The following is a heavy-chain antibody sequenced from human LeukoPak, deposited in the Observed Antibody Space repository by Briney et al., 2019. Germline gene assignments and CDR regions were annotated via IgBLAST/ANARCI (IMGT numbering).Heavy chain of an antibody. CDR3: ARLDYYDSSGYYHVDDAFDI. J-gene: IGHJ3*02. CDR1: GYTFTGYY. V-gene: IGHV1-2*06. CDR2: INPNSGGT. Sequence: ASVKVSCKASGYTFTGYYMHWVRQAPGQGLEWMGRINPNSGGTNYAQKFQGRVTMTRDTSISTAYMELSRLRSDDTAVYYRARLDYYDSSGYYHVDDAFDIWGQGTMVTVSS. D-gene: IGHD3-22*01.